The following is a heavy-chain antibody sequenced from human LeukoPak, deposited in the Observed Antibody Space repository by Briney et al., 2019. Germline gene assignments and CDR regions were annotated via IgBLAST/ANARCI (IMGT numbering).Heavy chain of an antibody. V-gene: IGHV4-59*01. CDR3: ARGVPEYYDFWSGYFYYFDY. D-gene: IGHD3-3*01. CDR1: GGSISSYY. J-gene: IGHJ4*02. Sequence: SETLSLTCTVSGGSISSYYWSWIRQPPGKGLEWIGYIYYSGSTSYNPSLKSRGTISVDTYKNQFSLELTSVTAADTAVYYCARGVPEYYDFWSGYFYYFDYWGQGTLVTVSS. CDR2: IYYSGST.